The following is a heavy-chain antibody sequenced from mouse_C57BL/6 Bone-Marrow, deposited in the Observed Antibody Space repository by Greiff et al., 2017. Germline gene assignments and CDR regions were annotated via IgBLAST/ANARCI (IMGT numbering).Heavy chain of an antibody. CDR2: IDPEDGDT. CDR3: TTGSTTVERDYYAMDY. D-gene: IGHD1-1*01. Sequence: EVQLQESGAELVRPGASVKLSCTASGFNIKDYYMHWVKPRPEQGLEWIGRIDPEDGDTEYAPKFQGKATMTADTSSNTAYLQLSSLTSEDTAVYYCTTGSTTVERDYYAMDYWGQGTSVTVSS. V-gene: IGHV14-1*01. J-gene: IGHJ4*01. CDR1: GFNIKDYY.